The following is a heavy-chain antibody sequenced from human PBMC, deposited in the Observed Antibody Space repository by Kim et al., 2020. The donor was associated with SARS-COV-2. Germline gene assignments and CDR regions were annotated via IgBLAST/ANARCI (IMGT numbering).Heavy chain of an antibody. V-gene: IGHV3-13*04. CDR2: IGTAGDT. J-gene: IGHJ6*02. CDR3: ARGIHQWLGVDV. Sequence: GGSLRLSCAASGFTFGGHDMHWVRQGSGKGLEWVSAIGTAGDTFYSGSVKGRFIISRENGRNSLFLQMDSLKVGDTAVYYCARGIHQWLGVDVWGQGTTVTVSS. D-gene: IGHD5-18*01. CDR1: GFTFGGHD.